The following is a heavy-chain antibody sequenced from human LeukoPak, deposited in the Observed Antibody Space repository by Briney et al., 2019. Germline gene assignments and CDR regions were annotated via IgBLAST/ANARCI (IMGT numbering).Heavy chain of an antibody. CDR1: GFSFSTYS. D-gene: IGHD3-3*01. CDR2: ISNSGHTT. V-gene: IGHV3-48*01. Sequence: GGSLRLSCAASGFSFSTYSMNWVRQAPGKGLEWISYISNSGHTTYYAESVKGRFTISRGNAWNSLYLQMNSLRGEDTAVYCARGITISGLGYYMDVWGKGTTVIVSS. CDR3: ARGITISGLGYYMDV. J-gene: IGHJ6*04.